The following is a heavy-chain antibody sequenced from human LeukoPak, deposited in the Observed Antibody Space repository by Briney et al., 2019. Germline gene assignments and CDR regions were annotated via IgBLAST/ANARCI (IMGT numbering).Heavy chain of an antibody. CDR2: IIPISGTA. CDR1: GGTFSSYA. Sequence: GASVKVSCKASGGTFSSYAISWVRQAPGQGLEWMGGIIPISGTANHAQKFQGRVTITADKSTSTAYMELSSLRSEDTAVYYCASRDADYEYYFDYWGQGAVVTVSS. CDR3: ASRDADYEYYFDY. J-gene: IGHJ4*02. V-gene: IGHV1-69*06. D-gene: IGHD4-17*01.